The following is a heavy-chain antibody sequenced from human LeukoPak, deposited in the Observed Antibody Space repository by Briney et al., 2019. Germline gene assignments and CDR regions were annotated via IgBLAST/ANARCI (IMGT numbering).Heavy chain of an antibody. Sequence: PGGSLRLSCSASGFTFSSYAMHWVRQAPGKGLEYVSAISSNGGSTYYADSVKGRFTISRDNSKNTLYLQMSSLRAEDTAVYYCMKPARRIAVADAFDYWGQGTLVTVSS. J-gene: IGHJ4*02. V-gene: IGHV3-64D*06. CDR2: ISSNGGST. CDR3: MKPARRIAVADAFDY. D-gene: IGHD6-19*01. CDR1: GFTFSSYA.